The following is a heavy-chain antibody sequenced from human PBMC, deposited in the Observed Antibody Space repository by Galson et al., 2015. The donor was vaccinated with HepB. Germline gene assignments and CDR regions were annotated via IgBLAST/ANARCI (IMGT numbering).Heavy chain of an antibody. V-gene: IGHV3-30-3*01. CDR3: ARDAMGRGSGSYSAFDY. CDR1: GFTFNTDT. CDR2: ISSAGDIQ. J-gene: IGHJ4*02. Sequence: SLRLSCAASGFTFNTDTMQWVRQAPGKGLKWVAAISSAGDIQFHADSLKGRFTFSRDNSENMLYLQMNSLRVEDTAIYYCARDAMGRGSGSYSAFDYWGQGTLVTVSS. D-gene: IGHD1-26*01.